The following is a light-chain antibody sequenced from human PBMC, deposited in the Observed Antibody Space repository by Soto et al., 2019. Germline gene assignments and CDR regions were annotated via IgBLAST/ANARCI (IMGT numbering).Light chain of an antibody. CDR2: DAS. CDR3: QQYNSYPLT. CDR1: QGISNW. V-gene: IGKV1-5*01. J-gene: IGKJ4*01. Sequence: DIQLTQSPSTLSASVGDRVTITCRASQGISNWLAWYQQKPGKAPKVQIYDASSLESGVPSRFSGSASGTEFTLTIYSLQPDDSATSYCQQYNSYPLTFGGRTKVDIK.